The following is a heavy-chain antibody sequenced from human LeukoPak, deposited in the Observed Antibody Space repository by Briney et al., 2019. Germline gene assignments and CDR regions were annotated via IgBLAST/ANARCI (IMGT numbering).Heavy chain of an antibody. J-gene: IGHJ4*02. CDR1: GFTFSSYW. CDR3: ARGPMVRGVFIRRSKSGYFDY. V-gene: IGHV3-7*01. Sequence: GGSLRLSCAASGFTFSSYWMGWVRHSPEKGLEWMANIKHDGSEKYYVDSVKGRFTISRDNAKNSLYLQMNSLRAEDTAVYYCARGPMVRGVFIRRSKSGYFDYWGQGTLVTVSS. CDR2: IKHDGSEK. D-gene: IGHD3-10*01.